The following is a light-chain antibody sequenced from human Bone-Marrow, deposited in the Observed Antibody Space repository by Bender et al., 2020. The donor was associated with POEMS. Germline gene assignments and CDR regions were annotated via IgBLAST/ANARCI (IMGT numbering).Light chain of an antibody. J-gene: IGLJ1*01. V-gene: IGLV2-14*01. CDR3: NSLTSGRAFV. Sequence: QSALTQPPSASGSPGQSITISCTVTSSDIGAFNSVSWYQQHPGTAPRLMIYDVRNRPSGVSDRFSGAKSGNTASLTISGLQAEDEADYYCNSLTSGRAFVFGTGTKVTVL. CDR2: DVR. CDR1: SSDIGAFNS.